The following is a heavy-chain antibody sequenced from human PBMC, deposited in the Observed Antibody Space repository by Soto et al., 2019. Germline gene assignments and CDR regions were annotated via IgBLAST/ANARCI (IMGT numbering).Heavy chain of an antibody. Sequence: EVELVESGGVLVKPGGSLRLSCAASGFAFTNAWMTWVRQAPGKALEWVGRIRSQIDGGTTDYAAPVKGRFTISRDDSKNTMFLQMNSLKTEDTAVYYCTTVAYGEYVSDYWGQGTLVTVSS. CDR2: IRSQIDGGTT. V-gene: IGHV3-15*01. J-gene: IGHJ4*02. CDR3: TTVAYGEYVSDY. CDR1: GFAFTNAW. D-gene: IGHD4-17*01.